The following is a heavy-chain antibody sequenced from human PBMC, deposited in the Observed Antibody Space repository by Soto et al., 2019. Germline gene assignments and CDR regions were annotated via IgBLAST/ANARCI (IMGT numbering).Heavy chain of an antibody. D-gene: IGHD3-22*01. V-gene: IGHV5-10-1*01. Sequence: SGESLKISCKGSVYSFAGYWITWVRQKPGKGLEWMGRIDPSDSQTYYSPSFRGHVTISVTKSITTVFLQWSSLRASDTAMYYCARQIYDSDTGPNFQYYFDSWGQGTPVTVSS. J-gene: IGHJ4*02. CDR3: ARQIYDSDTGPNFQYYFDS. CDR2: IDPSDSQT. CDR1: VYSFAGYW.